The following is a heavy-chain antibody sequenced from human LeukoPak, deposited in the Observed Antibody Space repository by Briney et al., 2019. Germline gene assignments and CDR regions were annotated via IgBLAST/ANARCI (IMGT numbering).Heavy chain of an antibody. CDR1: GYTFTSYA. CDR3: ATDQGIGLQLWVETAFDY. CDR2: INAGNGNT. D-gene: IGHD5-18*01. V-gene: IGHV1-3*01. Sequence: GASVNVSCKASGYTFTSYAMHWVRQAPGQRLEWMGWINAGNGNTKYSQKFQGRVTITRDTSASTAYMELSSLRSEDTAVYYCATDQGIGLQLWVETAFDYWGQGTLVTVSS. J-gene: IGHJ4*02.